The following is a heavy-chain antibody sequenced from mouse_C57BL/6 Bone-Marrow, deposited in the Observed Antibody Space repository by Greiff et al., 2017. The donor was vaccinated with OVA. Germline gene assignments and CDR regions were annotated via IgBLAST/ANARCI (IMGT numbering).Heavy chain of an antibody. D-gene: IGHD1-1*01. J-gene: IGHJ1*03. CDR2: IYPGSGST. CDR3: ARREEFITTVVATDWYFDV. CDR1: GYTFTSYW. V-gene: IGHV1-55*01. Sequence: QVQLQQPGAELVKPGASVKMSCKASGYTFTSYWITWVKQRPGQGLEWIGDIYPGSGSTNYNEKFKSKATLTVDTSSSKAYMQLSSLTSEDSAVYYCARREEFITTVVATDWYFDVWGTGTTVTVSS.